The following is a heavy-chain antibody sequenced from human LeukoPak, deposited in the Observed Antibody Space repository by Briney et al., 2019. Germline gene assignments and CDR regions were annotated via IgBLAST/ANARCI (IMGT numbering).Heavy chain of an antibody. Sequence: ASVKVSCKASGYTFTSYYMHWVRQAPGQGLEWMGIINPSGGSTSYAQKFQGRVTMTRDTSTSTVYMELSSLRSEDTAVYYCARGPLAGPGVGYYGMDVWGQGTTVTVSS. J-gene: IGHJ6*02. D-gene: IGHD1-26*01. CDR1: GYTFTSYY. V-gene: IGHV1-46*01. CDR3: ARGPLAGPGVGYYGMDV. CDR2: INPSGGST.